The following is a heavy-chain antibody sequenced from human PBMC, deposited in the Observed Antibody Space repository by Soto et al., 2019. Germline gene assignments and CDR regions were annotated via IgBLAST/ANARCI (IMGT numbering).Heavy chain of an antibody. CDR2: IIPIFFTA. CDR3: ASQYCSGGSCYGVFDY. Sequence: SVERSCRASGGTFSSCAICWVRQAHGQVLEWMGVIIPIFFTANYAQKFQGRVTITADESTSTAYMELSSLRSEDTAVYYCASQYCSGGSCYGVFDYWGQGTLVTVSS. V-gene: IGHV1-69*01. J-gene: IGHJ4*02. CDR1: GGTFSSCA. D-gene: IGHD2-15*01.